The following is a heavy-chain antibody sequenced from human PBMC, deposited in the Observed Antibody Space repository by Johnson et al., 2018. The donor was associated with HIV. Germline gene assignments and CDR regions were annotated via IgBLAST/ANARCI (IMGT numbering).Heavy chain of an antibody. CDR3: AKIGQWRERLDAFDV. CDR2: ISYDGSNQ. CDR1: GFTFSSYA. Sequence: VQLVESGGGVVQPGRSLRLSCAASGFTFSSYAMHWVRQAPGKGLEWVAVISYDGSNQYYAESMKGRFTIARDNSKNTLYLQMSSLRPEDTAVYYCAKIGQWRERLDAFDVWGQGTMVTVSS. J-gene: IGHJ3*01. D-gene: IGHD6-19*01. V-gene: IGHV3-30*04.